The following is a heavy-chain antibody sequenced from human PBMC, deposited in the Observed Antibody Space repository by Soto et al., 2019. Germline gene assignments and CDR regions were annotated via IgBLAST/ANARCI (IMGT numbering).Heavy chain of an antibody. D-gene: IGHD6-13*01. CDR2: ISAYNGNT. CDR1: GYTFTSYG. Sequence: ASVKVSCKASGYTFTSYGISWLRQAPGQGLEWMGWISAYNGNTNYAQKLQGRVTMTTDTSTSTAYMELRSLRSDDTAVYYCARALGIAAAGTRIDNWFDPWGQGTLVTVSS. V-gene: IGHV1-18*01. CDR3: ARALGIAAAGTRIDNWFDP. J-gene: IGHJ5*02.